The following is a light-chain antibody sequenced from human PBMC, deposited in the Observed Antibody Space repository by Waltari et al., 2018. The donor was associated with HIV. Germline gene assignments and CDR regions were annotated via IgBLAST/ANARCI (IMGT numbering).Light chain of an antibody. CDR1: NIGDKT. CDR2: YDS. V-gene: IGLV3-21*04. Sequence: SFVVTQPPSVSVAPGETARITCEGNNIGDKTAHWYQQKPGQAPLMVIYYDSDRPSGIPERFSASNSGNTATLTLTRVEAGDEADYYCQVSDSRGDSRVFGGGTKLTVL. J-gene: IGLJ3*02. CDR3: QVSDSRGDSRV.